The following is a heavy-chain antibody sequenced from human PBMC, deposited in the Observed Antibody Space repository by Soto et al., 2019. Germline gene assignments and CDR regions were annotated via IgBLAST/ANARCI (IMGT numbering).Heavy chain of an antibody. D-gene: IGHD1-26*01. CDR3: ATDLSGSSTLYFDY. V-gene: IGHV1-24*01. Sequence: ASVKVSCKVSGYTLTELSMHWVRQAPGKGLEWMGGFDPEDGETIYAQKFQGRVTMTEVTSTDTAYMELSSLRSEDTAVYYCATDLSGSSTLYFDYWGQGTLVTVSS. CDR1: GYTLTELS. J-gene: IGHJ4*02. CDR2: FDPEDGET.